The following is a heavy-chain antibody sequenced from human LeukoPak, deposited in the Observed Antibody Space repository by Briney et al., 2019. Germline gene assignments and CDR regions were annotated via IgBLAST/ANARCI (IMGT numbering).Heavy chain of an antibody. J-gene: IGHJ5*01. V-gene: IGHV4-61*05. D-gene: IGHD3-10*01. CDR3: SRARYYKSWFVS. Sequence: SETLSLTCTVSGGSINSTSYYWGWLRQPPGKGLEWSGHVHYSEGSKYNPSLKSRVTIAIDTSQRQFSLLGSTVSAADTAVYCCSRARYYKSWFVSWGQGPRVIVSS. CDR2: VHYSEGS. CDR1: GGSINSTSYY.